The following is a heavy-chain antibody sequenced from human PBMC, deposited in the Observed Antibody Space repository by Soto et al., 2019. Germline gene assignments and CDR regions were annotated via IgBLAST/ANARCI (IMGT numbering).Heavy chain of an antibody. V-gene: IGHV4-4*02. CDR2: AYHNGLT. CDR1: GDSVTSNVW. J-gene: IGHJ4*02. CDR3: ARDAAVPGVSDRFAY. Sequence: PSETLSLTCAVSGDSVTSNVWWSWVRQPPGKGLEWIGEAYHNGLTDYNPSLKSRVTMSVDTSKNEFSLKLPSLTAADTAIYYCARDAAVPGVSDRFAYWGQGTLVTVSS.